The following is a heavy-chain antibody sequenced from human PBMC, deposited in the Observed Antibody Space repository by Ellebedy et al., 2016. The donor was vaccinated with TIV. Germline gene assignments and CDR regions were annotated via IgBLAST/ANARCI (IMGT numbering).Heavy chain of an antibody. CDR1: GYTFPSYA. V-gene: IGHV7-4-1*02. J-gene: IGHJ6*02. Sequence: ASVKVSCKASGYTFPSYAMNWVRQAPGQGLEWMGWINTNTGNPTYAQGFTGRFAFSLDTSVSTAYLQISSLKAEDTAVYYCARGHLSGGMDVWGQGTTVTVSS. CDR3: ARGHLSGGMDV. CDR2: INTNTGNP. D-gene: IGHD2/OR15-2a*01.